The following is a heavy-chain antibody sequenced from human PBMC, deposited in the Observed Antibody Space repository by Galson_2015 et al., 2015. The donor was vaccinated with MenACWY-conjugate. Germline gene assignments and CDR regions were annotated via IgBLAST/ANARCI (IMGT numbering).Heavy chain of an antibody. CDR3: ARDKRDPIVALANYSDF. Sequence: SVKVSCKASGYTFTGYYMHWLRQTPGQGFEWMGRINTHDGGAKFAQKFQGRVIMTRDASRNTVYMELLSLRSDDTAVYFCARDKRDPIVALANYSDFWGQGTLVTVSS. V-gene: IGHV1-2*06. CDR1: GYTFTGYY. J-gene: IGHJ4*02. D-gene: IGHD2-21*01. CDR2: INTHDGGA.